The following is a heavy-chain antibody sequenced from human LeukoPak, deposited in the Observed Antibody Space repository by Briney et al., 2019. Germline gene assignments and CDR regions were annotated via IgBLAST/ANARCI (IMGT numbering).Heavy chain of an antibody. CDR3: ARHEASHYYDSSGYYYYYYMDV. CDR1: GYSFTSYW. Sequence: GESLQISCKGSGYSFTSYWIGWVRQMPGKGLEWMGIIYPGDSDTRYSPSFQGQVTISADKSISTAYLQWSSLKASDTAMYYCARHEASHYYDSSGYYYYYYMDVWGKGTTVTVSS. D-gene: IGHD3-22*01. V-gene: IGHV5-51*01. CDR2: IYPGDSDT. J-gene: IGHJ6*03.